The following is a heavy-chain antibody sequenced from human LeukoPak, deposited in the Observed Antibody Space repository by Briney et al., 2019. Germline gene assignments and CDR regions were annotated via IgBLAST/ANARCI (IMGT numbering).Heavy chain of an antibody. CDR1: GGSISSSSYY. CDR3: ARHVGPNKSWRDPYFDY. CDR2: IYYSGST. V-gene: IGHV4-39*01. J-gene: IGHJ4*02. D-gene: IGHD6-13*01. Sequence: PSQTLSLTCTVSGGSISSSSYYWGWIRQPPGKGLEWIGSIYYSGSTYYNPSLKSRVTISVDTSKNQFSLKLSSVTAADTAVYYCARHVGPNKSWRDPYFDYWGQGTLVTVSS.